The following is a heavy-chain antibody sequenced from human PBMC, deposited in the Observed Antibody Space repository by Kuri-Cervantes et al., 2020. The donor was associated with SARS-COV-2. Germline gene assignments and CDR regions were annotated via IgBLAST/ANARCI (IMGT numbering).Heavy chain of an antibody. Sequence: SETLSLTCTVSNSSMRTYFWSWIRQPPGKGLEWIGSIYYSGSTNYNPSLKSRVTISVDTSKNQFSLKLSSVTAADTAVYYCARVNSYYYYGMDVWGQGTTVTVSS. CDR2: IYYSGST. D-gene: IGHD4-11*01. J-gene: IGHJ6*02. V-gene: IGHV4-59*01. CDR1: NSSMRTYF. CDR3: ARVNSYYYYGMDV.